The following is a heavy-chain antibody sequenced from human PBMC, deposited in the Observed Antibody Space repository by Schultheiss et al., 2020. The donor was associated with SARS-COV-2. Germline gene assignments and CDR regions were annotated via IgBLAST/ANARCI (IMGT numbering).Heavy chain of an antibody. Sequence: GGSLRLSCAASGFTFDDYAMHWVRQAPGKGLEWVSGISWNSGSIGYADSVKGRFTISRDNAKNTLYLQMNSLRAEDTAVYYCARDLVGATLDYWGQGTLVTVSS. CDR2: ISWNSGSI. V-gene: IGHV3-9*01. CDR1: GFTFDDYA. CDR3: ARDLVGATLDY. D-gene: IGHD1-26*01. J-gene: IGHJ4*02.